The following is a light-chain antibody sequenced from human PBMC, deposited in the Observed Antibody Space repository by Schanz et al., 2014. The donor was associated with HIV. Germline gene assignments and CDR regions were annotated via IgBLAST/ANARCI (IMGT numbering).Light chain of an antibody. J-gene: IGLJ1*01. CDR1: SGDVGRYDY. CDR3: SSYAGSNYFYV. V-gene: IGLV2-14*03. Sequence: QSALTQPASVSGSLGQSITISCTGTSGDVGRYDYVSWYQQHPGQAPKLLIYDVTYRPSGISNRFSGSKSGYTASLTISGLQAEDEADYYCSSYAGSNYFYVFGTGTKLTVL. CDR2: DVT.